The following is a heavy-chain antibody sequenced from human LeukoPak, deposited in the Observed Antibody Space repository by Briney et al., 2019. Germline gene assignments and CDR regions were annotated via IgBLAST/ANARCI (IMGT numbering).Heavy chain of an antibody. J-gene: IGHJ6*04. V-gene: IGHV3-48*03. CDR3: AELGITMIGGV. Sequence: GGSLTLSCAASGFTFSSYEMNWVRQAPGKGLEGVPYISSSGSTINYADSVKGRFTISRDNAKNTLYLQMNSLRAEDTAVYYCAELGITMIGGVWGKGTTVTISS. CDR1: GFTFSSYE. CDR2: ISSSGSTI. D-gene: IGHD3-10*02.